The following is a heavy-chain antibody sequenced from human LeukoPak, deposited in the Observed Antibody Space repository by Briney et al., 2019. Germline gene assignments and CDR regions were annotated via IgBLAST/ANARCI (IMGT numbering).Heavy chain of an antibody. V-gene: IGHV3-30*04. CDR2: ISYDGSNK. D-gene: IGHD2-2*01. CDR3: ARAPGGYCSSTSCSLLGYYYMDV. CDR1: GFTFSSYA. Sequence: GGSERLSCAASGFTFSSYAMHWVRQAPGKGLEWVAVISYDGSNKYYADSVKGRFTISRDNSKNTLYLQMNSLRAEDTAVYYCARAPGGYCSSTSCSLLGYYYMDVWGKGTTVTVSS. J-gene: IGHJ6*03.